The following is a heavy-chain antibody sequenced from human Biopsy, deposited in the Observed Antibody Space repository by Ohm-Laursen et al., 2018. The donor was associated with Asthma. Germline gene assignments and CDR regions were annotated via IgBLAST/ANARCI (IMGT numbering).Heavy chain of an antibody. Sequence: SQTLSLTCAVSGCSISSGGYSWSWIRQPPGKGLEWIGYIYHRGSTYYNPSLKSRVTISVDRSKNQFSLKLSSVTAADTAVYDCARVKDGYNFDYWGQGTLVTVSS. CDR2: IYHRGST. V-gene: IGHV4-30-2*01. CDR3: ARVKDGYNFDY. D-gene: IGHD5-24*01. J-gene: IGHJ4*02. CDR1: GCSISSGGYS.